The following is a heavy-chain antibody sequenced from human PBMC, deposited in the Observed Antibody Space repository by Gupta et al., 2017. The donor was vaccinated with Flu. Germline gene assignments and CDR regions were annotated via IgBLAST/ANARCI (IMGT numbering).Heavy chain of an antibody. CDR1: GFTFSGYN. CDR2: MWHEGTNI. V-gene: IGHV3-33*01. J-gene: IGHJ3*02. CDR3: AIVTALDGSDI. Sequence: QEQLVESGGGVVQPGGYLRLSCEASGFTFSGYNMHWVRQAPGKGLEWVAVMWHEGTNIYYADSVKGRFTISRDNSKNNLYLQMNSLRAEDTAVYYCAIVTALDGSDIWGQGTMVTVSS. D-gene: IGHD2-2*03.